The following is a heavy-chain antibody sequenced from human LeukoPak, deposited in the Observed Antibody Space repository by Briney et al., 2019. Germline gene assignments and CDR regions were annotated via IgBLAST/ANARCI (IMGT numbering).Heavy chain of an antibody. CDR2: IYPGDSDT. J-gene: IGHJ3*02. D-gene: IGHD3-22*01. Sequence: THGESLKISCKGSGYSFTSYWIGWVRQMPGKGLEWMGIIYPGDSDTRYSPSFQGQVTISADKSISTAYLQWSSLKASDTAMYYCASPPDSSVYFGAFNMGGKGKMATVST. CDR1: GYSFTSYW. V-gene: IGHV5-51*01. CDR3: ASPPDSSVYFGAFNM.